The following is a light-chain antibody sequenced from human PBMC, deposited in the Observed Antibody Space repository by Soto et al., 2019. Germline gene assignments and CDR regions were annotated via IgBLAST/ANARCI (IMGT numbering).Light chain of an antibody. J-gene: IGKJ1*01. Sequence: EIVLTQSPGTLSLSPGERATLSCRSSQSVSNNYLAWYQQKPGQAPRLLIYGASTRATGIPARFSGSGSGTDLTLTISSLQSEDFAVYYCQQYTDWPTTFGQGTKVDIK. CDR2: GAS. CDR3: QQYTDWPTT. V-gene: IGKV3-15*01. CDR1: QSVSNN.